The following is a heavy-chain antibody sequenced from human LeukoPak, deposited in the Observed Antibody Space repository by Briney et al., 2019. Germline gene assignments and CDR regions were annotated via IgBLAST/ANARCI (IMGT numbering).Heavy chain of an antibody. Sequence: SETLSLTCAAYGGSFSGYYWSWIRQPPGKGLEWIGEINHSGSTNYNPSLKSRVTISVDTSKNQFSLELSSVTAADTAVYYCARGLNTAMVYWGQGTLVTVSS. D-gene: IGHD5-18*01. CDR3: ARGLNTAMVY. V-gene: IGHV4-34*01. CDR1: GGSFSGYY. J-gene: IGHJ4*02. CDR2: INHSGST.